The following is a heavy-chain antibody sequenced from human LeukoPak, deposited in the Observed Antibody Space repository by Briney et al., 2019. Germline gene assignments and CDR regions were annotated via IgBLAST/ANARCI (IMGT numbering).Heavy chain of an antibody. CDR2: INDNGGRT. CDR3: ARDSSGPLY. V-gene: IGHV3-64*04. J-gene: IGHJ4*02. D-gene: IGHD6-19*01. Sequence: GGSLRLSCSASGFTFSRYAMHWVRQAPGKGLEYVSGINDNGGRTHYGDSVKGRFTISRDNSKNTLYLQMNSLRAEDTAVYYCARDSSGPLYWGQGTLVTVSS. CDR1: GFTFSRYA.